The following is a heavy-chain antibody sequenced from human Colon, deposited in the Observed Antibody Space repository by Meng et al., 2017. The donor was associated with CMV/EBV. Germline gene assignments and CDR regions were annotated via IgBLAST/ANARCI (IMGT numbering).Heavy chain of an antibody. CDR2: ISGNSNYK. D-gene: IGHD3-16*02. V-gene: IGHV3-21*06. J-gene: IGHJ4*02. Sequence: GESLKISCTASGFTFSSSTMHWVRQAPGKGLEWVSSISGNSNYKFYVASVKGRFTISRDNAKNSLYLQMSSLRAEDTAVYYCATSTTDIDGYTSLNSWGQGTLVTVSS. CDR3: ATSTTDIDGYTSLNS. CDR1: GFTFSSST.